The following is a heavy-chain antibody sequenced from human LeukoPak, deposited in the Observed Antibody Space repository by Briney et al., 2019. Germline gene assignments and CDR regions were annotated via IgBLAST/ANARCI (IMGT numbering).Heavy chain of an antibody. Sequence: SETLSLTCTVSGGSISSYYWSWIRQPAGKGLEWIGRIYSSGSTNYNPSLKSRVSMSVDTSKNQFSLKLNSVTAADTAVYFCAREKMAGVPLFDYWGQGTLVTVSS. V-gene: IGHV4-4*07. CDR3: AREKMAGVPLFDY. J-gene: IGHJ4*02. D-gene: IGHD5-24*01. CDR1: GGSISSYY. CDR2: IYSSGST.